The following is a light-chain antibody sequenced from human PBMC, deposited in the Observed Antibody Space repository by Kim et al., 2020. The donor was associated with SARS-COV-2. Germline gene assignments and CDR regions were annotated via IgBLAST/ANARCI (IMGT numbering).Light chain of an antibody. CDR3: QQLNTYPYT. V-gene: IGKV1-9*01. CDR1: QGISSY. Sequence: IQLTQSPSSLSASVGDRVTLTCRASQGISSYLAWYQQKPGKAPKLLIYDASTLQTGVPSRFSGRGSGTDFTLTISSLQPEDFATYYCQQLNTYPYTFGPGTKLEI. CDR2: DAS. J-gene: IGKJ2*01.